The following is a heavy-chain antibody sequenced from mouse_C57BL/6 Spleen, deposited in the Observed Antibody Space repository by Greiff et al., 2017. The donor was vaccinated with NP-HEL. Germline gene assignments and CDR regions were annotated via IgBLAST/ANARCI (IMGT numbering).Heavy chain of an antibody. J-gene: IGHJ1*03. CDR2: ISSGGDYI. CDR1: GFTFSSYA. V-gene: IGHV5-9-1*02. Sequence: EVQRVESGEGLVKPGGSLKLSCAASGFTFSSYAMSWVRQTPEKRLEWVAYISSGGDYIYYADTVKGRFTISRDNARNTLYLQMSSLKSEDTAMYYCTRDEGDYAWYFDVWGTGTTVTVSS. CDR3: TRDEGDYAWYFDV. D-gene: IGHD2-4*01.